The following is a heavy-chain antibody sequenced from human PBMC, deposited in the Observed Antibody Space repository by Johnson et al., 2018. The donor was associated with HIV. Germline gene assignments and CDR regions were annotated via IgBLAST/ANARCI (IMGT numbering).Heavy chain of an antibody. CDR1: GFTFSSYG. Sequence: VQLVESGGGVVQPGKSLRLSCAASGFTFSSYGMHWVRQAAGKGLEWVAIIKQDGTEKFYADSVKGRFSIYRDNAKNSLYLQMNSLRAEDTALYYCARAGYSNYDRAFDIWGQGTMVTVSS. V-gene: IGHV3-7*01. D-gene: IGHD4-11*01. J-gene: IGHJ3*02. CDR2: IKQDGTEK. CDR3: ARAGYSNYDRAFDI.